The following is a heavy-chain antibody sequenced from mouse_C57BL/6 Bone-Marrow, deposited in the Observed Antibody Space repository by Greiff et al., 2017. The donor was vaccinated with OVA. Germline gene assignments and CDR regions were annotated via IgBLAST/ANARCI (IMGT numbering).Heavy chain of an antibody. CDR2: ISNGGGST. CDR3: ARSFITTVEGYAMDY. CDR1: GFTFSDYY. V-gene: IGHV5-12*01. D-gene: IGHD1-1*01. Sequence: EVQVVESGGGLVQPGGSLKLSCAASGFTFSDYYMYWVRQTPEKRLEWVAYISNGGGSTYYPDTVKGRFTISRDNDKNTLYLQMSRLKSEDTAMYYCARSFITTVEGYAMDYWGQGTSVTVSS. J-gene: IGHJ4*01.